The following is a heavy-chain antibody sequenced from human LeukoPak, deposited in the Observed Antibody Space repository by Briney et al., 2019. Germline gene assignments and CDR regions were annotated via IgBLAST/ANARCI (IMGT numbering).Heavy chain of an antibody. CDR2: IYTSGST. CDR3: VRQRDWGLGIDY. V-gene: IGHV4-4*09. Sequence: SETLSLTCTVSGGSISSYYWSWIRQPPGKGLEWIGYIYTSGSTNYNPSLKSRVTISVDTSKNQFSLKLSSVTAADTAVYYCVRQRDWGLGIDYWGQGTLVTVSS. J-gene: IGHJ4*02. CDR1: GGSISSYY. D-gene: IGHD7-27*01.